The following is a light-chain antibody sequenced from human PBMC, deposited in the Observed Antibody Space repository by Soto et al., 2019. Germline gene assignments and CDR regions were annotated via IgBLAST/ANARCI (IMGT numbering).Light chain of an antibody. CDR1: HDIRTY. CDR2: DAS. CDR3: QQYDTLPPYT. Sequence: DIQMTQSPSSLSASVGDRATITCQASHDIRTYLNWYQQKAGKAPKLLIYDASKLEIGAPSRFSGSGSGTDFTFTISSLQPEDVATYYCQQYDTLPPYTFGQGTKLELK. J-gene: IGKJ2*01. V-gene: IGKV1-33*01.